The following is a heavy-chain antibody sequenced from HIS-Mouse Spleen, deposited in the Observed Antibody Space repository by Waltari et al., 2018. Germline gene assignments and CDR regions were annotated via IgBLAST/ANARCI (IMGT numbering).Heavy chain of an antibody. J-gene: IGHJ2*01. V-gene: IGHV4-39*07. Sequence: QLQLQESGPGLVKPSETLSLTCTVSGGSISSSSYYWGWIRQPPGKGLEWIGCIYYSGGTHYNPSLKSRVTISVDTSKNQFSLKLSSVTAADTAVYYCAREIPYSSSWYDWYFDLWGRGTLVTVSS. CDR1: GGSISSSSYY. CDR2: IYYSGGT. CDR3: AREIPYSSSWYDWYFDL. D-gene: IGHD6-13*01.